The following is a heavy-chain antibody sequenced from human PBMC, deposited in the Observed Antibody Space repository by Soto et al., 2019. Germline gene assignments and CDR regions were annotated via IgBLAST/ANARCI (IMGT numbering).Heavy chain of an antibody. D-gene: IGHD6-19*01. J-gene: IGHJ4*02. V-gene: IGHV3-30-3*01. Sequence: PGGSLRLSCAASGFTFSNYAMHWVRQAPGKGLEWVALISYDGSSKFYADSVKGRFTISRDNSKNTLDMQMNSLKIEDTAVYYCVRGEYSGGWFVSGYWGQGALVTVSS. CDR2: ISYDGSSK. CDR1: GFTFSNYA. CDR3: VRGEYSGGWFVSGY.